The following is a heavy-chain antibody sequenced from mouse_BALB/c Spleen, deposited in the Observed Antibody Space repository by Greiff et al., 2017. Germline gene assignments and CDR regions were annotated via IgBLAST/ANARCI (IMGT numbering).Heavy chain of an antibody. CDR2: INPYNDGT. CDR1: GYTFTSYV. V-gene: IGHV1-14*01. CDR3: ARFTTVVAKGYAMDY. D-gene: IGHD1-1*01. J-gene: IGHJ4*01. Sequence: EVQGVESGPELVKPGASVKMSCKASGYTFTSYVMHWVKQKPGQGLEWIGYINPYNDGTKYNEKFKGKATLTSDKSSSTAYMELSSLTSEDSAVYYCARFTTVVAKGYAMDYWGQGTSVTVSS.